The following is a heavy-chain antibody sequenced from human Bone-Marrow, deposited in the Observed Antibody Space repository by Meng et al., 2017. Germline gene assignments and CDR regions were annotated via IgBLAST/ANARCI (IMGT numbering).Heavy chain of an antibody. Sequence: HVQLQQPGPRLGKPSQTLSLTCALSADRVSGNRALWHWVRQSPSRGLEWLGHTYYTSQWQSHYGASVKSRISIYADTSRNQFSLILNSVTPEDTAVYYCASWYGESWGQGTLVTVSS. CDR3: ASWYGES. CDR2: TYYTSQWQS. D-gene: IGHD3-10*01. V-gene: IGHV6-1*01. J-gene: IGHJ4*02. CDR1: ADRVSGNRAL.